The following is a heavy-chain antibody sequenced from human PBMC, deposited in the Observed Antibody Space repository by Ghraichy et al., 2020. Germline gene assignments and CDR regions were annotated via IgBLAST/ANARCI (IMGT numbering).Heavy chain of an antibody. CDR2: IFTSGRT. Sequence: SQTLSLTCTVSGGSINSGSYYWSWIRQPAGKGLEWIGRIFTSGRTNYNPSLKSRVTISVDTSKNQFSLKLSSVTAADTAVYYCAGAHWYFDLWGRGTLVTVSS. CDR3: AGAHWYFDL. V-gene: IGHV4-61*02. J-gene: IGHJ2*01. CDR1: GGSINSGSYY.